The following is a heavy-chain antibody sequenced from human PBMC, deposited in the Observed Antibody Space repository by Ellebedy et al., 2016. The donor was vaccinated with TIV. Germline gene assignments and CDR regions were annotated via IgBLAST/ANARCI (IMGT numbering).Heavy chain of an antibody. CDR2: IWYDGSNK. J-gene: IGHJ4*02. CDR1: GFTFSSYG. D-gene: IGHD3-22*01. V-gene: IGHV3-33*08. CDR3: ARDQFGSGYLTYYFDY. Sequence: GESLKISCAASGFTFSSYGMHWVRQAPGKGLEWVAVIWYDGSNKYYADSVKGRFTISRDNSKNTLYLQMNSLRAEDTAVYYCARDQFGSGYLTYYFDYWGQGTLVTVSS.